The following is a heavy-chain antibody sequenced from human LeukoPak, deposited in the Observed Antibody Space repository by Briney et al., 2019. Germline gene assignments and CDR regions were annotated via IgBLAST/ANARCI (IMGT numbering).Heavy chain of an antibody. CDR3: AKDRGGITWLFDY. V-gene: IGHV3-30*02. CDR2: IRYDGSNK. CDR1: GFNFSNYG. J-gene: IGHJ4*02. D-gene: IGHD1-20*01. Sequence: LPGGSLRLSCAASGFNFSNYGMHWVRQAPGKGLEWVAFIRYDGSNKYYAESVKGRFTISRDNSKNTLYLQMNSLRAEDTAVYYCAKDRGGITWLFDYWGQGTLVTVSS.